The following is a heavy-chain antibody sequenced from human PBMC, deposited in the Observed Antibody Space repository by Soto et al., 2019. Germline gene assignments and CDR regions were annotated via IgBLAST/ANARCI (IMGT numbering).Heavy chain of an antibody. Sequence: ASVKVSCKASGGTFSSYAISWVRQAPGQGLEWMGGIIPIFGTANYAQKFQGRVTITADESTSTAYMELSSLRSEDTAVYYCARGTYYYDSSGYIFDYWGQGTLVTVSS. CDR3: ARGTYYYDSSGYIFDY. CDR2: IIPIFGTA. V-gene: IGHV1-69*13. D-gene: IGHD3-22*01. J-gene: IGHJ4*02. CDR1: GGTFSSYA.